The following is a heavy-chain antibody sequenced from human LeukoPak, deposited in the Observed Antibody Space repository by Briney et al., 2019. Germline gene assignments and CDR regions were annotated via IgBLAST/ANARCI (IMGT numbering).Heavy chain of an antibody. V-gene: IGHV1-24*01. CDR2: FDPEDGET. CDR1: GYTFTELS. CDR3: ATDSGYSGSYYRERHLHTPDAFDI. D-gene: IGHD1-26*01. Sequence: ASVKVSCKVSGYTFTELSMHWVRQAPGKGLEWMGGFDPEDGETIYAQKFQGRVTMTEDTSTDTAYMELSSLRSEDTAVYYCATDSGYSGSYYRERHLHTPDAFDIWGQGTMVTVSS. J-gene: IGHJ3*02.